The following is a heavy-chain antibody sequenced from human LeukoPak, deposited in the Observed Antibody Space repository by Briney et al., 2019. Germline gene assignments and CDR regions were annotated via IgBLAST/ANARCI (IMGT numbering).Heavy chain of an antibody. V-gene: IGHV4-31*03. Sequence: SETLSLTCTVSGGSISSGGYYWSWLRQHPGKGLEWIGYIYYSGSTYYNPSLKSRVTISVDTSKNQFSLKLSSVTAADTAVYYCATVNTCGGDCQYFQHWGQGTLVTVSS. CDR1: GGSISSGGYY. D-gene: IGHD2-21*02. J-gene: IGHJ1*01. CDR2: IYYSGST. CDR3: ATVNTCGGDCQYFQH.